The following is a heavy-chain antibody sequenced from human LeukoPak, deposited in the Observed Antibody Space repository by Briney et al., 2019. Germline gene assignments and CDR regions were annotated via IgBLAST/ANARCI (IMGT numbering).Heavy chain of an antibody. V-gene: IGHV4-34*01. J-gene: IGHJ6*03. CDR3: ARETPSPRYYYMDV. D-gene: IGHD6-6*01. Sequence: SETLSLTCAVYGGSFIGFHWNWIRQPPGKGLEWIGDINHSGSTNYNPSLTSRVTISVDPSKNQFSLNLSSVTAADTAVYYCARETPSPRYYYMDVWGKGTTVTISS. CDR2: INHSGST. CDR1: GGSFIGFH.